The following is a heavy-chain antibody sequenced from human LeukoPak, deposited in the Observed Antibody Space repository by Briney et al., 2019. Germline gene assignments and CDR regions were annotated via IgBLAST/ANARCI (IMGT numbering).Heavy chain of an antibody. D-gene: IGHD3-10*01. CDR2: IYHSGST. V-gene: IGHV4-38-2*02. Sequence: SETLSLTCTVSGYSIGSGYYWGWIRQPPGKGLEWIGSIYHSGSTYYNPSLKSRVTISVDTSKNQFSLKLSSVTAADTAVYYCARTGWLGGWFDPWGQGTLVTASS. CDR3: ARTGWLGGWFDP. CDR1: GYSIGSGYY. J-gene: IGHJ5*02.